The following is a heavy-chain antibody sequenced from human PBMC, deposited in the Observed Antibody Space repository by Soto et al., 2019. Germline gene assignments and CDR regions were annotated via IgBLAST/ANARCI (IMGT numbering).Heavy chain of an antibody. D-gene: IGHD4-4*01. J-gene: IGHJ6*02. V-gene: IGHV5-10-1*01. Sequence: GGSLKISCKGSGYSFTSYWISWVRQMPGKGLEWMGRIDPSDSYTNYSPSFQGHVTISADKSISTAYLQWSSLKASDTAMYYCARHAGNTVTPNYYYYGMDVWGQGTTVTVSS. CDR2: IDPSDSYT. CDR1: GYSFTSYW. CDR3: ARHAGNTVTPNYYYYGMDV.